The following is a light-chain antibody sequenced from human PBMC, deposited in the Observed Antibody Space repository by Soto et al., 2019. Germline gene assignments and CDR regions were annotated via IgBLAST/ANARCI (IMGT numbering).Light chain of an antibody. J-gene: IGKJ3*01. CDR1: QAFSNY. Sequence: DIQMTQSPSSLSASVGDRVTITCRASQAFSNYLAWYQQKPGKLPNLLINDASTLQSGGPSPCSSSGSATDFTLTSSSLQPEDVATYYCRKYYSASCTFGPGTKVDIK. CDR2: DAS. V-gene: IGKV1-27*01. CDR3: RKYYSASCT.